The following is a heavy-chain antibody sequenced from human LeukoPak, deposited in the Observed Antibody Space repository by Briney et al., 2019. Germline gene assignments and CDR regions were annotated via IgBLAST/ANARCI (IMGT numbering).Heavy chain of an antibody. V-gene: IGHV3-30-3*01. D-gene: IGHD6-13*01. J-gene: IGHJ4*02. Sequence: SCKASGYTFTGYYMHWVRQAPGKGLEWVAVISYDGSNKYYADSVKGRFTISRDNSKNTLYLQMNSLRAEDTAVYYCARDPSSSWYVDYWGQGTLVTVSS. CDR1: GYTFTGYY. CDR3: ARDPSSSWYVDY. CDR2: ISYDGSNK.